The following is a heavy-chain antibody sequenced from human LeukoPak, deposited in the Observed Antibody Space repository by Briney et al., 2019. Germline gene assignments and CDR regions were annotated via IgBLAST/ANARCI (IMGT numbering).Heavy chain of an antibody. D-gene: IGHD6-19*01. Sequence: GGSLRLSCAASGFTLSNYAMSWVRRAPVKGLEWVSAISGSGGNTYYADSVKGRFTISRDNSKNTLYLQMNSLRAEDTGLYYCAKVPGITMAGYTFDNWGQGTLVTVSS. J-gene: IGHJ4*02. CDR1: GFTLSNYA. CDR2: ISGSGGNT. V-gene: IGHV3-23*01. CDR3: AKVPGITMAGYTFDN.